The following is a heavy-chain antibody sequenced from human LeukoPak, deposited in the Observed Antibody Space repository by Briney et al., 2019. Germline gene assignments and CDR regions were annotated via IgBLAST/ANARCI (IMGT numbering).Heavy chain of an antibody. CDR2: VDYTGST. V-gene: IGHV4-39*01. J-gene: IGHJ5*02. D-gene: IGHD3-10*01. CDR1: GPSVTSGGFY. Sequence: SETLSLTCTVSGPSVTSGGFYWGWLRQPPGKGLQWLATVDYTGSTYYNPSLRSLVTISIDTSKNQFSLSLRSLIAADTAVYYCARHSGSGSLSRPFDPWGQGTLVTVSS. CDR3: ARHSGSGSLSRPFDP.